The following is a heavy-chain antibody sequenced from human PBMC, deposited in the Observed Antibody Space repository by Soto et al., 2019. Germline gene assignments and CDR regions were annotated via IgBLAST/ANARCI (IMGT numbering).Heavy chain of an antibody. J-gene: IGHJ4*02. D-gene: IGHD6-19*01. CDR1: GYTFTSYG. CDR2: ISAYNGNT. V-gene: IGHV1-18*01. CDR3: ARDSMIAVAGIPLFDY. Sequence: ASVKVSCKASGYTFTSYGISWVRQAPGQGLEWMGWISAYNGNTNYAQKLQGRVTMTTDTSTSTAYMELRSLRSDDTAVYYCARDSMIAVAGIPLFDYWGQGTLVTVSS.